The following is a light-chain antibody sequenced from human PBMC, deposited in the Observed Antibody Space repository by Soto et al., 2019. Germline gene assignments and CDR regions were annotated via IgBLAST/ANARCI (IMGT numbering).Light chain of an antibody. CDR1: SSDVGGFNY. Sequence: QSVLTQPASVSGSPGQSITISCTGTSSDVGGFNYVSWYPQHPGKAPKLMIYDVTNRPSGVSYRFSGSKSGNTASLTISVLQAEDEADYYCNSYTSSSTYVFGTGTKLTVL. J-gene: IGLJ1*01. V-gene: IGLV2-14*03. CDR2: DVT. CDR3: NSYTSSSTYV.